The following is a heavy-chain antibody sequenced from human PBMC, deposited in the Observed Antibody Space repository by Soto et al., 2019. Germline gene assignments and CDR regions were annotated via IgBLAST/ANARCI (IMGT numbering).Heavy chain of an antibody. J-gene: IGHJ4*02. Sequence: SETLSLTXTVSGGSMRNYFWTWIRQPPGKGLEWIGYIHYSGATSFFPSYNPFLRGRVTISEDTSKNQFSLKLLSVTTADTAVYFCAAGEASSRNLAPYYLDFWGQGTLVTVSS. D-gene: IGHD6-13*01. V-gene: IGHV4-59*01. CDR1: GGSMRNYF. CDR2: IHYSGATSFFP. CDR3: AAGEASSRNLAPYYLDF.